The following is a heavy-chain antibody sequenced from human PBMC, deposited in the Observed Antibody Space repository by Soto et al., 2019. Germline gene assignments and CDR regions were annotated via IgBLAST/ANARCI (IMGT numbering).Heavy chain of an antibody. J-gene: IGHJ3*01. CDR2: TYYSGST. V-gene: IGHV4-39*01. CDR3: ARRVTWAFDV. CDR1: GGSISSSTYY. Sequence: SETLSLTCTVSGGSISSSTYYWGWIRQPPGKGLEWIGSTYYSGSTYYNPSLKSRVTISVDTSNNQFSLKLSSVTAADTAVYYCARRVTWAFDVWGRGTMVTVSS.